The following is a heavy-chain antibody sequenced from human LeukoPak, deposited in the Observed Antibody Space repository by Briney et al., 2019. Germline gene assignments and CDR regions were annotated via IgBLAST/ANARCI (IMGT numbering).Heavy chain of an antibody. CDR3: AEAFSNLRYYMDV. Sequence: PGRSLRLSCAASGFTFSNYGMHWVRQAPGKGLEWVAVIWFDGSNKYYADSVKGRFTISRYNSKNTLYLQMNSLIAEDTAVYYCAEAFSNLRYYMDVWGKGTTVTVSS. V-gene: IGHV3-33*01. J-gene: IGHJ6*03. CDR2: IWFDGSNK. D-gene: IGHD1-14*01. CDR1: GFTFSNYG.